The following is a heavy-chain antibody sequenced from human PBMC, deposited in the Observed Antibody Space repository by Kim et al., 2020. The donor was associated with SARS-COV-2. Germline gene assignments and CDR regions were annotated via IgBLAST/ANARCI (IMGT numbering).Heavy chain of an antibody. CDR3: EQWLQGGPHWFDP. CDR1: GFTFSSYA. CDR2: ISGSGGST. D-gene: IGHD6-19*01. Sequence: GGSLRLSCAASGFTFSSYAMSWVRQAPGKGLEWVSAISGSGGSTYYADSVKGRFTISRDNSKNTLYLQMNSLRAEDTAVYYCEQWLQGGPHWFDPWGQGTLVTVSS. V-gene: IGHV3-23*01. J-gene: IGHJ5*02.